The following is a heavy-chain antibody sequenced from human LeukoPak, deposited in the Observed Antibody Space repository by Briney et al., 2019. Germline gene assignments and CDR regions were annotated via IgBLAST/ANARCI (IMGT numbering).Heavy chain of an antibody. V-gene: IGHV3-74*01. J-gene: IGHJ4*02. Sequence: GGSLRLSCAASGLTLSNYWMHWVRQAPGKGLVWVSRMNSDGSGTSYADSVKGRFTISRDNAKNTLYLQMNSLRAEDTAVYYCANLENDFWSGYYTYFDYWGQGTLVTVSS. CDR2: MNSDGSGT. D-gene: IGHD3-3*01. CDR1: GLTLSNYW. CDR3: ANLENDFWSGYYTYFDY.